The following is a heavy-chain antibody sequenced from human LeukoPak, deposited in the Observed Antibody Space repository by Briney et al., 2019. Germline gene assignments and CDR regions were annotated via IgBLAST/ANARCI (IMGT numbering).Heavy chain of an antibody. CDR3: ARVDMVY. V-gene: IGHV1-46*01. J-gene: IGHJ4*02. CDR2: INPSGGRT. D-gene: IGHD3-10*01. CDR1: GYTFSNYY. Sequence: GASVKVSCKASGYTFSNYYMNWVRQTPGQGLEWMGIINPSGGRTSYAQKFQGRVTMTRDTSTSTVYMELSSLTSEDTAVYYCARVDMVYWGQGTLVTVSS.